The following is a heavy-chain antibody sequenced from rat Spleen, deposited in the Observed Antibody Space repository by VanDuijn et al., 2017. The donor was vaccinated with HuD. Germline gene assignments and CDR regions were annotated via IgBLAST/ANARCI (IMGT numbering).Heavy chain of an antibody. CDR1: GFTFSNYE. CDR2: ISNNGRTT. D-gene: IGHD1-11*01. V-gene: IGHV5-25*01. CDR3: TREGITSYY. Sequence: EVQLVESGGGLVQPGRSMKLSCAASGFTFSNYEMAWVRQAPTKGLEWVASISNNGRTTYYRASVKGRFTISIDNAKTTLYLQMDSLTSEDTATYYCTREGITSYYWGQGVMVTVSS. J-gene: IGHJ2*01.